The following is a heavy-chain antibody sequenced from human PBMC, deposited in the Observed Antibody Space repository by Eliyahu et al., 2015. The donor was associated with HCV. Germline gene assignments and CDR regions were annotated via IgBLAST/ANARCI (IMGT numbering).Heavy chain of an antibody. V-gene: IGHV4-59*01. Sequence: QVQLQESGPGLVKPSETLSLTCTVSGGSISSXYWSWIRQPPGKGLEWIAYIYYSGSTNYXPXLKSRVTISVDTSKNQFSLKLSSVTAADTAVYYCASGGGGIAVAGTGGWFDPWGQGTLVTVSS. CDR1: GGSISSXY. CDR2: IYYSGST. D-gene: IGHD6-19*01. J-gene: IGHJ5*02. CDR3: ASGGGGIAVAGTGGWFDP.